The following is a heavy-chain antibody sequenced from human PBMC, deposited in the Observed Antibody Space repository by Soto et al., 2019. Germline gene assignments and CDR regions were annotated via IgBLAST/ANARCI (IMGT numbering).Heavy chain of an antibody. CDR3: AREIIPLTTDWYFDL. CDR1: GGSISGGVYY. D-gene: IGHD4-17*01. J-gene: IGHJ2*01. Sequence: QVQLQESDPGLVKPSQTLSLTCTVSGGSISGGVYYWSWIRQPPGKGLEWIGYIFDSGSTYYNPSLKSRVTISVDTSKNQFSLRLSSVTAADTAVYYCAREIIPLTTDWYFDLWARRTLVTVSS. CDR2: IFDSGST. V-gene: IGHV4-30-4*01.